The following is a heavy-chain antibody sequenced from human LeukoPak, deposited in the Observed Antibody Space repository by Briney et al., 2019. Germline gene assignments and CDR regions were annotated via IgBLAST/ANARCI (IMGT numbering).Heavy chain of an antibody. J-gene: IGHJ6*02. CDR2: VNHSGKT. CDR3: ARSSRGPYGSGRYYYYYGTDV. Sequence: SETLSLTFAVYGGSFSGYYWSWIRQPPGKGLGWVGEVNHSGKTNYTPSLKSRVTISADTSKNHSSLKLSSATAAHTAVYYCARSSRGPYGSGRYYYYYGTDVCGQGTTVTVPS. V-gene: IGHV4-34*01. CDR1: GGSFSGYY. D-gene: IGHD3-10*01.